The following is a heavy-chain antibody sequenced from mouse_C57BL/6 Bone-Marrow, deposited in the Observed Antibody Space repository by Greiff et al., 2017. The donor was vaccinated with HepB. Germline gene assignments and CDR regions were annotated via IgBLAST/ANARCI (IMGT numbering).Heavy chain of an antibody. CDR3: ARHSNYKWGFAY. Sequence: VQLQQSGAELVKPGASVKISCKASGYAFSSYWMNWVKQRPGKGLEWIGQLYPGDGDTNYNGKFKGKATLTADKSSSTAYMQLSSLTSEDSAVYFCARHSNYKWGFAYWGQGTLVTVSA. J-gene: IGHJ3*01. CDR1: GYAFSSYW. V-gene: IGHV1-80*01. D-gene: IGHD2-5*01. CDR2: LYPGDGDT.